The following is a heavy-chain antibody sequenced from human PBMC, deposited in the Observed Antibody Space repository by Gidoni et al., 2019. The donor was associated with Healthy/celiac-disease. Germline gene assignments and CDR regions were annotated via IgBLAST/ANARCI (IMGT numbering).Heavy chain of an antibody. D-gene: IGHD1-1*01. CDR2: IHPGESDT. CDR3: ARHWGDGRTGTPPVYSDY. Sequence: VQPVQSGAEVNKHGESLQITCKGSGSRFTCYWLGWVSQMPGKGREWMGIIHPGESDTRYSPSFQGQVTISADKSISTAYLQWSSLKASDTAMYYCARHWGDGRTGTPPVYSDYWGQGTLVTVSS. V-gene: IGHV5-51*01. J-gene: IGHJ4*02. CDR1: GSRFTCYW.